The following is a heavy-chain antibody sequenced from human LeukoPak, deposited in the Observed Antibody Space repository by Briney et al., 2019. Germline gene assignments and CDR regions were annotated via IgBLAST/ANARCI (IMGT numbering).Heavy chain of an antibody. J-gene: IGHJ4*02. CDR2: ISSSSSYI. Sequence: GGSLRLSCAASGFTFSSYSMNWVRQAPGKGLEWVSSISSSSSYIYYADSVKGRFTISRHNAKNSLYLQMNSLRAEDTAVYYCARGDSSSWYYFDYWGQGTLVTVSS. CDR3: ARGDSSSWYYFDY. D-gene: IGHD6-13*01. V-gene: IGHV3-21*01. CDR1: GFTFSSYS.